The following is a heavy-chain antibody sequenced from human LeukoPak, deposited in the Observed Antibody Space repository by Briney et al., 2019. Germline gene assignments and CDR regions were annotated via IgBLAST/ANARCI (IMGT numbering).Heavy chain of an antibody. J-gene: IGHJ6*02. Sequence: GGSLRLSCAASGFNFSTYAMSWVRQAPGKGLEWVSGISGSGKSTYYADSVKGRFTISRDNSKNTLYLQMNSLRAEDTAVYYCARVDGYYDSSGYYRDYYYYGMDVWGQGTTVTVSS. D-gene: IGHD3-22*01. CDR3: ARVDGYYDSSGYYRDYYYYGMDV. V-gene: IGHV3-23*01. CDR2: ISGSGKST. CDR1: GFNFSTYA.